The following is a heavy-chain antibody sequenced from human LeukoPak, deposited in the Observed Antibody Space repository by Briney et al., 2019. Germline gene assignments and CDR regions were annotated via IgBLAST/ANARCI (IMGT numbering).Heavy chain of an antibody. Sequence: PGGSLRLSCAVSGFTLRSFDMRWARQAPGKGLEWVSVISGSGGSTYYADSVKGRLTISRDNSKNTLYLQMNSLRAEDTAVYYSAKGAVAVFIYYYYMDVWGKGTTVTVSS. CDR3: AKGAVAVFIYYYYMDV. CDR1: GFTLRSFD. J-gene: IGHJ6*03. CDR2: ISGSGGST. V-gene: IGHV3-23*01. D-gene: IGHD6-19*01.